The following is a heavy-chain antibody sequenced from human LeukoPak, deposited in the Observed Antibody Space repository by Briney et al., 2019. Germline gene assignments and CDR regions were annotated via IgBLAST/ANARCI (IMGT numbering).Heavy chain of an antibody. CDR1: GYTFTSYG. CDR2: INPSGTST. Sequence: GASVKVSCKASGYTFTSYGISWVRQAPGQGLQWMGIINPSGTSTSYAQKFQGRVIMTRDTSTSTVYMELSSLRSEDTAVYYCARDLVPVDYYYGMDVWGQGTTVTVSS. J-gene: IGHJ6*02. D-gene: IGHD2-2*01. V-gene: IGHV1-46*01. CDR3: ARDLVPVDYYYGMDV.